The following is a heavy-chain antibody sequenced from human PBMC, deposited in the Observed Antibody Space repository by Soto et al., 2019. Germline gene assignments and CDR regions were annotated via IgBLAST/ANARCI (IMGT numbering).Heavy chain of an antibody. V-gene: IGHV4-59*01. D-gene: IGHD6-13*01. J-gene: IGHJ6*02. Sequence: SETLSLTCTVSGGSISSYYWSWIRQPPGKGLEWIGYIYYSGSTNYNPSLKSRVTISVDTSKNQFSLKLSSVTAADTAVYYCARDRAEYSSSWYYYGMDVWGQGTTVTVSS. CDR3: ARDRAEYSSSWYYYGMDV. CDR1: GGSISSYY. CDR2: IYYSGST.